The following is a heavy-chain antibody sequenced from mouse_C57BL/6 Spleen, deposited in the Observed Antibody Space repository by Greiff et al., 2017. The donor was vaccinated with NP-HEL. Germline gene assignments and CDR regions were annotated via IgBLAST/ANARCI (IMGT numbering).Heavy chain of an antibody. CDR1: GFNIKDDY. CDR2: IDPENGDT. Sequence: EVQLQQSGAELVRPGASVKLSCTASGFNIKDDYMHWVKQRPEQGLEWIGWIDPENGDTEYASKFQGKATITADTSSNTAYLQLSSLTSEDTAVYYCTFYYSNYVPFAYWGQGTLVTVSA. CDR3: TFYYSNYVPFAY. J-gene: IGHJ3*01. D-gene: IGHD2-5*01. V-gene: IGHV14-4*01.